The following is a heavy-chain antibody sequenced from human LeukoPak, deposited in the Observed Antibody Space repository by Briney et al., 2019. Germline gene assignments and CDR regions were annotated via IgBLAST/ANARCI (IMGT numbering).Heavy chain of an antibody. CDR1: GGSISSYY. Sequence: SSETLSLTCTVSGGSISSYYWSWIRQPPGKGLEWTGYIYYSGSTNYNPSLKSRVTISVDTSKNQFSLKLSSVTAADTAVYYCARTLVRGVMTWFDPWGQGTLVTVSS. CDR3: ARTLVRGVMTWFDP. D-gene: IGHD3-10*01. J-gene: IGHJ5*02. CDR2: IYYSGST. V-gene: IGHV4-59*01.